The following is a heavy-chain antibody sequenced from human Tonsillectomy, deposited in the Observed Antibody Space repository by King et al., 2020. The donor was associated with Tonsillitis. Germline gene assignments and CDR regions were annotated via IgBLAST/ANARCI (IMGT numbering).Heavy chain of an antibody. CDR3: AKDYHSCGLEDAFVV. CDR2: ISWNSGSL. CDR1: RFTFDDYA. D-gene: IGHD6-19*01. Sequence: VQLVESGGGLVQPGRSLRLSCAASRFTFDDYAMHWVRQAPGKGLEWVSGISWNSGSLAYADSVQGRFTISRDNAKNSLYLQMNSLRAEDTALDYFAKDYHSCGLEDAFVVWGQGTMVIVSS. V-gene: IGHV3-9*01. J-gene: IGHJ3*01.